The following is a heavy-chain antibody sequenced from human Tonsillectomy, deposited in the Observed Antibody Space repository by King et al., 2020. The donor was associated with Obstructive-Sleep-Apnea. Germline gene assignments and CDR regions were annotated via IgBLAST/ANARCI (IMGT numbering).Heavy chain of an antibody. CDR1: GYTFTSYA. J-gene: IGHJ4*02. D-gene: IGHD6-13*01. Sequence: VQLVQSGAEVKKPGASVKVSCKASGYTFTSYAMHWVRQAPGQRLEWMGWINAGNGNTKYSQKFQGGVTITRDTSASTAYMELSSLRSEDTAVYYCARVALKYSSSWYYFDYWGQGTLVTVSS. CDR2: INAGNGNT. V-gene: IGHV1-3*01. CDR3: ARVALKYSSSWYYFDY.